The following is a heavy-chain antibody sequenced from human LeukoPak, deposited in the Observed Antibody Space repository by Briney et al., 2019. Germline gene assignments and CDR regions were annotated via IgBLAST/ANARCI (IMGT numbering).Heavy chain of an antibody. J-gene: IGHJ1*01. CDR1: GFTFSSYW. CDR3: AKGDSITARPVQH. Sequence: GGSLRLSCAASGFTFSSYWMHWVRQAPGKGLVWVSRIYSDGTRPSYADSVKGRFTISRDNAENTLYLQMNSLRAEDTAVYYCAKGDSITARPVQHWGQGTLVTVSS. D-gene: IGHD6-6*01. CDR2: IYSDGTRP. V-gene: IGHV3-74*01.